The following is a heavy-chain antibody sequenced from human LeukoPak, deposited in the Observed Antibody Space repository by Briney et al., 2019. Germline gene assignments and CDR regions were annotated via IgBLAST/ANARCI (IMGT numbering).Heavy chain of an antibody. D-gene: IGHD2-2*01. CDR1: GFTFSSYG. CDR2: ISYDGSNK. CDR3: AKDLVPAAPAYYGMDV. J-gene: IGHJ6*02. Sequence: GGSLRLSCAASGFTFSSYGMHWVRQAPGKGLEWVAVISYDGSNKYYADSVKGRFTISRDNSKNTLYLQMNSLRAENTAVYYCAKDLVPAAPAYYGMDVWGQGTTVTVSS. V-gene: IGHV3-30*18.